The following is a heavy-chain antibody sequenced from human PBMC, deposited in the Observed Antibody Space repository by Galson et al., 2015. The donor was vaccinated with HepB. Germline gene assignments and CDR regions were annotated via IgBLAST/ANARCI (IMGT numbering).Heavy chain of an antibody. CDR2: ISDTGDTT. Sequence: SLRLSCAVSGFTFSNYGMTLVRQAPGTGLEWVSSISDTGDTTYYADSVKGRFTISRDNSKNTLFLQMNSLRADDTAIYYCGKDPGGGRGWSCDLGGRGTLITVS. V-gene: IGHV3-23*01. J-gene: IGHJ2*01. CDR1: GFTFSNYG. CDR3: GKDPGGGRGWSCDL. D-gene: IGHD1-14*01.